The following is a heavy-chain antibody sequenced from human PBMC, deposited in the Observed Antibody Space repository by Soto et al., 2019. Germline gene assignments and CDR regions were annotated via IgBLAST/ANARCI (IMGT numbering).Heavy chain of an antibody. CDR2: ISSSGSTI. V-gene: IGHV3-11*01. Sequence: QVQLVESGGGLVQPGGSLRLSCAASGFTFSDYYMSWIRQASGKGLEWVSSISSSGSTIYYADSVKGRFTISRDNAKLALYLQMSSLRPAAAAVYYCGRHVLFAWGQGALVTVSS. CDR1: GFTFSDYY. J-gene: IGHJ5*02. CDR3: GRHVLFA. D-gene: IGHD3-3*01.